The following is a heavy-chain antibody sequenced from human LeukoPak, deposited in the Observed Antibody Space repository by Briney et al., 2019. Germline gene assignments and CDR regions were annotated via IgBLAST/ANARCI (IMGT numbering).Heavy chain of an antibody. J-gene: IGHJ4*02. D-gene: IGHD2-15*01. CDR2: IWYDGSNK. CDR3: AKDVGYCSGGSCYYFGY. V-gene: IGHV3-33*06. Sequence: GGSLRLSCAASGFTFSSYGMHGVRRAPGKGLEWVAVIWYDGSNKYYADSVKGRFTISRDNSKITLYLQMNSLRAEDTAVYYCAKDVGYCSGGSCYYFGYWGRGTVVSVSS. CDR1: GFTFSSYG.